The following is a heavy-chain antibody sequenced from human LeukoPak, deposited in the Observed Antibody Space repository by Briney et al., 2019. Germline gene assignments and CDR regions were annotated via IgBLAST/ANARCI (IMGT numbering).Heavy chain of an antibody. D-gene: IGHD4-17*01. CDR1: GGSISSSSYY. V-gene: IGHV4-39*07. CDR3: ARDKGYGAVDY. CDR2: IYYSGST. J-gene: IGHJ4*02. Sequence: SETLSLTCTVSGGSISSSSYYWGWIRQPPGRGLEWIGSIYYSGSTYYNPSLKSRVTISVDTSKNQFSLKLSSVTAADTAVYYCARDKGYGAVDYWGQGTLVTVSS.